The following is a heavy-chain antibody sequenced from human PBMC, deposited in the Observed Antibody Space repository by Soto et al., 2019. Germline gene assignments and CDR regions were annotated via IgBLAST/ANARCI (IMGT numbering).Heavy chain of an antibody. J-gene: IGHJ4*02. CDR3: ARAGFSYGHLLL. CDR1: GVCRTCGSSS. D-gene: IGHD3-10*01. Sequence: SQTRSEECRVGGVCRTCGSSSWRWIRQSPGKGLEWLGYISHLETTYYNPSFKSRLSLSIDRTKNQFSLSLTSVTAADTAVYYCARAGFSYGHLLLWGQGTRVTVSS. V-gene: IGHV4-30-2*06. CDR2: ISHLETT.